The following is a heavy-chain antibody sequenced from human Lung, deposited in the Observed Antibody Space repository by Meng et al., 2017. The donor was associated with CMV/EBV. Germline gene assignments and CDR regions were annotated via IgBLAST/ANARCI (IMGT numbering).Heavy chain of an antibody. CDR3: AKDRRFGHDILTVLDY. CDR2: IVGAGGKT. J-gene: IGHJ4*02. V-gene: IGHV3-23*01. Sequence: GGSXRLXCAASGFKFDSYAMSWVRQAPGKGLEWVAAIVGAGGKTHYADSVRGRFTISRDNFKNTLYLEMDSLRGEDTAVYYCAKDRRFGHDILTVLDYGGQGKXVTVSS. D-gene: IGHD3-9*01. CDR1: GFKFDSYA.